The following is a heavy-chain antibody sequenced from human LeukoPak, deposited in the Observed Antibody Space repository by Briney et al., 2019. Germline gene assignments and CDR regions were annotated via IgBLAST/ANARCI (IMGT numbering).Heavy chain of an antibody. CDR1: GFTFSGSA. J-gene: IGHJ4*02. D-gene: IGHD3-10*01. CDR2: IRSTAKNYAT. V-gene: IGHV3-73*01. CDR3: TRIGEALGDY. Sequence: GGSLRLSCAASGFTFSGSAIYWVRQASGKGLEWVGRIRSTAKNYATAYAASVKGRFTISRDDSKNTAYLQMNSLKTEDTAVYYCTRIGEALGDYWDQGTLVTVSS.